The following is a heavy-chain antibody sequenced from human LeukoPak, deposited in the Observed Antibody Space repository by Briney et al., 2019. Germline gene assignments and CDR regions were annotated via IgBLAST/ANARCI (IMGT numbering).Heavy chain of an antibody. J-gene: IGHJ4*02. CDR2: IYYRGST. D-gene: IGHD1-26*01. Sequence: GSLRLSCTVSGGSISSYYWTWIRQPPGKGLEWIGYIYYRGSTYYNPSLKSRATISVDTSENQFSLNLSSVTAADTAVYYCARVGPTSRAFDYWGQGTLVTVSS. CDR1: GGSISSYY. V-gene: IGHV4-59*01. CDR3: ARVGPTSRAFDY.